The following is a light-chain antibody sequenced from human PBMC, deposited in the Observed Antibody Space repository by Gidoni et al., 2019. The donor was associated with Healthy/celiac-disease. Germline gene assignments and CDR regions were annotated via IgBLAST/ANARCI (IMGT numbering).Light chain of an antibody. Sequence: QSVLTQPPSASGAPGQRVTISCSGSSSNIGSNSVYWYQQLPGPAPKLLIYRNNQRPSGVPDRFSGSKSGTSASLAISGLRSEDEADYYCAAWDDSLSGLWVFGGGTKLTVL. J-gene: IGLJ3*02. V-gene: IGLV1-47*01. CDR2: RNN. CDR3: AAWDDSLSGLWV. CDR1: SSNIGSNS.